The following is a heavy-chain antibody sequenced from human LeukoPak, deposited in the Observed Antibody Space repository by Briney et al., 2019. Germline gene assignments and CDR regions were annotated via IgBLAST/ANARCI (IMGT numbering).Heavy chain of an antibody. V-gene: IGHV4-59*08. D-gene: IGHD3-16*02. CDR3: ARQDYVWGSYRYRYYFDY. J-gene: IGHJ4*02. CDR2: IYYSGST. CDR1: GGSISSYY. Sequence: PSETLSLTCTVSGGSISSYYWSWIRQPPGKGLEWIGYIYYSGSTNYNPSLKSRVTISVDTSKNQFSLKLSSVTAADTAVYYCARQDYVWGSYRYRYYFDYWGQGTLVTVSS.